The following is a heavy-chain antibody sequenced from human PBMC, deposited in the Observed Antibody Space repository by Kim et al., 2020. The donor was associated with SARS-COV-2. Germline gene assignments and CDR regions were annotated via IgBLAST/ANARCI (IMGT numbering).Heavy chain of an antibody. V-gene: IGHV3-49*03. Sequence: GGSLRLSCTASGFTFGDYTMTWFRQAPGKGLEWVGFIRNKAYGGTTEYAASVKGRFTISRDDSKSIAYLQMNSLKTEDTAVYYCTREPPGYYYDSSGYYRPPRPEYPFDYWGQGTLVTVSS. J-gene: IGHJ4*02. CDR2: IRNKAYGGTT. CDR1: GFTFGDYT. CDR3: TREPPGYYYDSSGYYRPPRPEYPFDY. D-gene: IGHD3-22*01.